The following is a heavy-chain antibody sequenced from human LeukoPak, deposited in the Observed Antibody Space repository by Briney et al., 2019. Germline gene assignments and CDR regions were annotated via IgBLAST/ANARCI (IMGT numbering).Heavy chain of an antibody. V-gene: IGHV1-58*01. J-gene: IGHJ4*02. CDR1: GFTFTSSA. D-gene: IGHD4-23*01. Sequence: SVKVSCKASGFTFTSSAVQWVRQARGQRLEWIGWIVVGSGNTNSAQKFQERVTITRDMSTSTACMEPSSLRSEDTAVYYCAADYGPDYGGTLDYWGQGTLVTVSS. CDR2: IVVGSGNT. CDR3: AADYGPDYGGTLDY.